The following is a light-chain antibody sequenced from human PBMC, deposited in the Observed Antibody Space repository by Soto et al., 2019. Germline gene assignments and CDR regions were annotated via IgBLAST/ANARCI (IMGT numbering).Light chain of an antibody. Sequence: QSVLTQPASVSGSPGQSITISCTGTRRDVGNYNLVSWYQQHPGKAPKLIIYEGNKRPSGVSNRFYESKSGNTASLTISGLQADDEADYYCCSYAGNNYVFGSGTKVTVL. J-gene: IGLJ1*01. CDR3: CSYAGNNYV. CDR1: RRDVGNYNL. V-gene: IGLV2-23*01. CDR2: EGN.